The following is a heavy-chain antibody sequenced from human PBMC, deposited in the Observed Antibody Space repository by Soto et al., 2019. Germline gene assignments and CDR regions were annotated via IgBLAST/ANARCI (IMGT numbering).Heavy chain of an antibody. Sequence: PGGSLRLSCAASGFTFSSYGMHWVRQAPGKGLEWVAVIWYDGSNKYYADSVKGRFTISRDNSKNTLYLQMNSLRVEDTAVYYCASEYCSGRSCYYSRMDVWGQGTTVTVSS. J-gene: IGHJ6*02. CDR3: ASEYCSGRSCYYSRMDV. CDR1: GFTFSSYG. V-gene: IGHV3-33*01. D-gene: IGHD2-15*01. CDR2: IWYDGSNK.